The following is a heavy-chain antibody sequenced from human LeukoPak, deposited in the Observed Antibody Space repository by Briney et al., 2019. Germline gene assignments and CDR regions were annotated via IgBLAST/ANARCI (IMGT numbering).Heavy chain of an antibody. CDR3: ARGGRTTGTTVGYCYYYMDV. V-gene: IGHV4-38-2*01. CDR2: MYHSGST. Sequence: SETLSLTCAVSGYSISSGYYWGWFRQPPGKGLEWIGCMYHSGSTYYNPSLKSRVTISVDTSKNQFSLKLSSVTAADTAVYYCARGGRTTGTTVGYCYYYMDVWGKGTTVTVSS. CDR1: GYSISSGYY. D-gene: IGHD1-1*01. J-gene: IGHJ6*03.